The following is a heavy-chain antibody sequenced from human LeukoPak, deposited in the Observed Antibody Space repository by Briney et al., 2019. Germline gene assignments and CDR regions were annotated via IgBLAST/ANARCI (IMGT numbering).Heavy chain of an antibody. Sequence: GRSLRLFCAASRFTFSSYAMNWVRQAPGKGLEWVAVISYDERNKYYADFAKGRFTISRDNSKNTLYLQMNSLRAEDTAVYYCAGTIASCTAVDYWGQGTLVTVSS. D-gene: IGHD2-21*01. J-gene: IGHJ4*02. CDR2: ISYDERNK. CDR1: RFTFSSYA. CDR3: AGTIASCTAVDY. V-gene: IGHV3-30*04.